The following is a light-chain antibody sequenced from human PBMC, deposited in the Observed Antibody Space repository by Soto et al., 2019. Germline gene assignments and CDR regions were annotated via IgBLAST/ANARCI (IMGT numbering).Light chain of an antibody. CDR1: QRVTNNY. CDR3: QQYGSSFT. Sequence: PGVRATLSCRASQRVTNNYLAWYRQKPGQAPRLLIYAASSRAAGTPDRFSGSGSGTDFTLTISRLEPEDFAVYYCQQYGSSFTFGPGTKVDIK. J-gene: IGKJ3*01. V-gene: IGKV3-20*01. CDR2: AAS.